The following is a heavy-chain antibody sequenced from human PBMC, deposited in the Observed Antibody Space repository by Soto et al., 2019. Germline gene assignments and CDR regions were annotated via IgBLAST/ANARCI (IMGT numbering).Heavy chain of an antibody. V-gene: IGHV4-59*08. J-gene: IGHJ4*02. CDR1: GGSISSYY. Sequence: SETLSLTCTVSGGSISSYYWSWIRQPPGKGLEWIGYIYYSGSTNYNPSLKSRVTISVDTSKNQFSLKLSSVTAADTAVYYCARYYYDSSGYYSHYFDYWGQGTLVTVSS. CDR2: IYYSGST. CDR3: ARYYYDSSGYYSHYFDY. D-gene: IGHD3-22*01.